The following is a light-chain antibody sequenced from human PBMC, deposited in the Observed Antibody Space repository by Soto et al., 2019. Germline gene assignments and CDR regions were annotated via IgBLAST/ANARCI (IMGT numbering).Light chain of an antibody. CDR2: DAS. CDR1: QSVSSY. CDR3: KQRSNCLT. V-gene: IGKV3-11*01. Sequence: EIVLTQSPATLSLSPGERATLSGRASQSVSSYLAWYQQKPGQAPRLLIYDASNRATGIPARFSGSVSGTDCTLTISSLEPEDFAGYYCKQRSNCLTFRGGTQVDIK. J-gene: IGKJ4*02.